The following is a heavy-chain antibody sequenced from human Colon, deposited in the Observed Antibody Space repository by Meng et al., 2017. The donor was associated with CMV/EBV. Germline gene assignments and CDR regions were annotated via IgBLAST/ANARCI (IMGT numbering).Heavy chain of an antibody. J-gene: IGHJ3*01. D-gene: IGHD1-26*01. CDR1: GFTFSSYA. V-gene: IGHV3-30-3*01. CDR3: TKGYSGIDVYAFDV. CDR2: ISYDGSNK. Sequence: GESLKISCAASGFTFSSYAMHWVRQAPGKGLEWVAVISYDGSNKYYADSVKGRFTISRDNSKNTLYLQMNSLRAEDTAVYYCTKGYSGIDVYAFDVWGPGTMVTVSS.